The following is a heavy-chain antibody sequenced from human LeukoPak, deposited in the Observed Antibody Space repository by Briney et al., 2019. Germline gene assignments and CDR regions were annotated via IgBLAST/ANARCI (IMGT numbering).Heavy chain of an antibody. CDR3: ARQRLTYYDSSGPFDY. V-gene: IGHV3-23*01. CDR1: GFTFSSYA. J-gene: IGHJ4*02. Sequence: GGSLRLSCAASGFTFSSYAMSWVRQAPGKGLEWVSAISGSGGSTYYADSVKGRFTISRDNSKNTLYLQMNSLRAEDTAVYYCARQRLTYYDSSGPFDYWGQGILVTVSS. CDR2: ISGSGGST. D-gene: IGHD3-22*01.